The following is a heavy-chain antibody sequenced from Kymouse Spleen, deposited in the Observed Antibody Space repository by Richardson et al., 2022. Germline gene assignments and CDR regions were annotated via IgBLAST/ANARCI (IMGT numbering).Heavy chain of an antibody. CDR2: INHSGST. V-gene: IGHV4-34*01. CDR3: ARFEYSSFYFDY. J-gene: IGHJ4*02. D-gene: IGHD6-6*01. Sequence: QVQLQQWGAGLLKPSETLSLTCAVYGGSFSGYYWSWIRQPPGKGLEWIGEINHSGSTNYNPSLKSRVTISVDTSKNQFSLKLSSVTAADTAVYYCARFEYSSFYFDYWGQGTLVTVSS. CDR1: GGSFSGYY.